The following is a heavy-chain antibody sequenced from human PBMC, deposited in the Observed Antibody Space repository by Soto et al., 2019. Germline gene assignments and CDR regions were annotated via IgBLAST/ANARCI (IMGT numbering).Heavy chain of an antibody. CDR1: RYTLTRYE. Sequence: GASVKGSCKASRYTLTRYEINWGSPATGQRLAWLGGLNPLTGNTGYAQKFQRRVTLTRNTSISTAQMELSSLRPEDTAVYYCARGLRRKHLVRYFQHWGQGTMVTVSS. CDR3: ARGLRRKHLVRYFQH. CDR2: LNPLTGNT. J-gene: IGHJ1*01. D-gene: IGHD6-13*01. V-gene: IGHV1-8*01.